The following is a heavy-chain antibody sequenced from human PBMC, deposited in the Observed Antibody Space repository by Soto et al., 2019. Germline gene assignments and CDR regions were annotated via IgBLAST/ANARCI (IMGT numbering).Heavy chain of an antibody. Sequence: EVQLVESGGGLVQPGGSLRLSCGASGFTFSNYNMNWVRQAPGKGLEWVSYISSSGSTTYYADSVKGRFTISRDNAKDSLFLQMNSLRDEDTAVYYCARDAFDYDATGYHFDYWGQGTLVTVSS. CDR2: ISSSGSTT. D-gene: IGHD3-22*01. CDR3: ARDAFDYDATGYHFDY. V-gene: IGHV3-48*02. J-gene: IGHJ4*02. CDR1: GFTFSNYN.